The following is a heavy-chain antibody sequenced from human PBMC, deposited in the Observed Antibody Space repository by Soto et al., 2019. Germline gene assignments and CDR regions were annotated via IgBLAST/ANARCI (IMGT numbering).Heavy chain of an antibody. D-gene: IGHD2-15*01. V-gene: IGHV1-69*02. CDR3: DCSPLSSTGRWP. CDR1: GGTFSSYT. J-gene: IGHJ5*02. CDR2: IIPVLGKA. Sequence: QVQLVQSGAEVKKPGSSVNVSCKASGGTFSSYTISWVRQAPGQGGEWMGRIIPVLGKANYEQKFQGRVPIXGVXYTGTAYMWLSSLRPAATAVYSFDCSPLSSTGRWPWGEGTLVTVSS.